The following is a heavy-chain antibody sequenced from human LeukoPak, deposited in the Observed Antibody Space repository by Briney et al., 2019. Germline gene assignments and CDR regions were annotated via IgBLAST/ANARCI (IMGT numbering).Heavy chain of an antibody. Sequence: PGGSLRLSCAASGFSFSSFGMHWVRQAPGKGLEWVAYIHTDVTTTYYADSVKGRFTISRDNAKNSLYLQMNSLRAEDTALYYCARDPRYSSIPGWFDPWGQGTLVTVSS. D-gene: IGHD6-13*01. CDR3: ARDPRYSSIPGWFDP. V-gene: IGHV3-30*02. CDR1: GFSFSSFG. J-gene: IGHJ5*02. CDR2: IHTDVTTT.